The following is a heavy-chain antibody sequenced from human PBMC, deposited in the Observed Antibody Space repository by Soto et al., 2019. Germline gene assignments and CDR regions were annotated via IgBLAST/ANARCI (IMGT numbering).Heavy chain of an antibody. D-gene: IGHD2-15*01. J-gene: IGHJ6*02. CDR3: ARDLVVVAAPYYYYGMDV. CDR1: GFTFSSYS. CDR2: ISSSSSYI. V-gene: IGHV3-21*01. Sequence: GGSLRLSCAASGFTFSSYSMNWVRQAPGKGLEWVSSISSSSSYIYYADSVKGRFTISRDNAKNSLYLQMNSLRAEDTAVYYCARDLVVVAAPYYYYGMDVWGQGTTVTVSS.